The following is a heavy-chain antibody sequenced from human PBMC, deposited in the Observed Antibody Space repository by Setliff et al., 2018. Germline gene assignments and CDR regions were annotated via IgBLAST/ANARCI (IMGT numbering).Heavy chain of an antibody. V-gene: IGHV4-59*12. CDR3: ARDQFSSGWYGAPESYFDR. Sequence: SETLSLTCIVSGDSIRSYYYSWIRQPPGKGLEWIGYIYNAVTTKYNPSLGSRVSVSADTSKNQVSLTLNYVTATDTAVYYCARDQFSSGWYGAPESYFDRWGQGILVTSPQ. D-gene: IGHD6-19*01. CDR1: GDSIRSYY. J-gene: IGHJ4*02. CDR2: IYNAVTT.